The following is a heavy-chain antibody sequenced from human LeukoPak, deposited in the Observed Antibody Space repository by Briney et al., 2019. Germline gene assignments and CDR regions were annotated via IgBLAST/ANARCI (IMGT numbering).Heavy chain of an antibody. V-gene: IGHV3-30*02. D-gene: IGHD6-13*01. CDR3: AKGAWAADGPMDNNFAS. CDR2: IPYDASDK. CDR1: GFTVSSNY. Sequence: PGGSLRLSCAASGFTVSSNYMSWVRQAPGKGLEWVAFIPYDASDKYYADSVKGRFTISRDNSNNTLTLHMNSLRTEDTSIYFCAKGAWAADGPMDNNFASWGQGSLVTVSS. J-gene: IGHJ4*02.